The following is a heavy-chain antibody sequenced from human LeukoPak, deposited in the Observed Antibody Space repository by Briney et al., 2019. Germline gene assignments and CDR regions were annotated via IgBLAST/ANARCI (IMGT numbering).Heavy chain of an antibody. D-gene: IGHD5-24*01. CDR3: ARGDGYNNRAFDI. Sequence: SETLSLTCTVSGGYISGYYWSWIRQPAGKGLEWVGRIYTSGSAHYNPSLKSRVTISVDTSKNQFSLKLSSVTAADTAVYYCARGDGYNNRAFDIWGQGTMVTVSS. CDR1: GGYISGYY. CDR2: IYTSGSA. J-gene: IGHJ3*02. V-gene: IGHV4-4*07.